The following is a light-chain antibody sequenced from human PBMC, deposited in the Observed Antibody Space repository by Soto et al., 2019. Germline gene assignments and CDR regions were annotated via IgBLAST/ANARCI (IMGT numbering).Light chain of an antibody. CDR2: GAS. CDR3: QQYGDSPLYS. J-gene: IGKJ2*03. Sequence: EIVLTQSPGTLSLSPGERATLSCRASQSVSSIYLAWYQQKPGQAPRLLIYGASRRATGIPDGFSCSGSGTDFTLTINRLEPEDFAVYYCQQYGDSPLYSFGQGTRLEIK. V-gene: IGKV3-20*01. CDR1: QSVSSIY.